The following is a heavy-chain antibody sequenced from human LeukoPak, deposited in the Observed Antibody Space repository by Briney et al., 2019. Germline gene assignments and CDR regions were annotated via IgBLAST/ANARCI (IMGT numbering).Heavy chain of an antibody. D-gene: IGHD6-19*01. V-gene: IGHV1-18*03. CDR2: ISCYNGDT. J-gene: IGHJ5*02. CDR1: GYTFNKYG. Sequence: ASVKVSCKASGYTFNKYGISWVRQAPGQGLEWMGWISCYNGDTNYAQKLQGRVTLSTDTPTTTVYMELRSLRSDDMAVYYCARDPSNTSGWKTWFDTWGQGTPVTVSS. CDR3: ARDPSNTSGWKTWFDT.